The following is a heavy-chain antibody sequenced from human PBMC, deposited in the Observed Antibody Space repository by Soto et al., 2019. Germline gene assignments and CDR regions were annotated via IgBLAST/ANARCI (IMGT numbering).Heavy chain of an antibody. J-gene: IGHJ4*02. CDR2: INPTGGRT. CDR3: ARDEMTTVTTYDY. V-gene: IGHV1-46*01. D-gene: IGHD4-17*01. Sequence: ASVKVSCKASGYTFTTYFMHWVRHAPGQGFEWMGVINPTGGRTSYAQNFQGRVTMTRDTSTSTVYMGLSSLRSDDTAVYYCARDEMTTVTTYDYWGQGTLVTVSS. CDR1: GYTFTTYF.